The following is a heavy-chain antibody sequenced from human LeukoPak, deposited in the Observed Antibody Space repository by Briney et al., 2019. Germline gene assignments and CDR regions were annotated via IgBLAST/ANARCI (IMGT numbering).Heavy chain of an antibody. V-gene: IGHV1-46*01. CDR1: GYTFSSYY. CDR2: INPSGGST. D-gene: IGHD3-22*01. Sequence: GSWVTVSCKASGYTFSSYYMHWVRQAPGQGLEWMGIINPSGGSTTYPQKFQGRVTMTRDTSTGTFYMELSTLRSEDTAVYFCARGPSHYDTSGHFDYWGQGTLITVSP. J-gene: IGHJ4*02. CDR3: ARGPSHYDTSGHFDY.